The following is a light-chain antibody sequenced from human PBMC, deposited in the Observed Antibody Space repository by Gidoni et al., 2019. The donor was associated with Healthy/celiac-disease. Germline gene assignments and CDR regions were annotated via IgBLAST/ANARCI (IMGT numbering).Light chain of an antibody. CDR1: NSDVGGYNY. J-gene: IGLJ2*01. CDR2: EVS. CDR3: SSYAGSNRV. V-gene: IGLV2-8*01. Sequence: QSALTQPPSAPGPPGQSVTISCTGTNSDVGGYNYVSWYHQHPGKAPKLMIYEVSKRPSGVPDRFSGSKSGNTASLTVSGLQAEDEADYYCSSYAGSNRVFGGGTKLTVL.